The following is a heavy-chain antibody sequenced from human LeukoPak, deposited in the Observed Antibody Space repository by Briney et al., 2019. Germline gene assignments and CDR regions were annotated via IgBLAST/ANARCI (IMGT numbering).Heavy chain of an antibody. Sequence: TSETLSLTCTVSGGSVSSNSNYWSWIRQPPGKGLEWIGYNTYFGSASYNPSLKSRVTISVDTSKNQFSLKLSSVTAADTAVYYCARDTPGGYDFWWFDPWGQGALVTVSS. CDR2: NTYFGSA. CDR1: GGSVSSNSNY. CDR3: ARDTPGGYDFWWFDP. V-gene: IGHV4-61*01. J-gene: IGHJ5*02. D-gene: IGHD5-12*01.